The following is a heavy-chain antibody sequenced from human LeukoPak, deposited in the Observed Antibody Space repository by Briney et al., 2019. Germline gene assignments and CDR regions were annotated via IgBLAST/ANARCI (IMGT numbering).Heavy chain of an antibody. J-gene: IGHJ6*02. Sequence: GGSLRLSCAASGFTFSSYGMHWVSQAPGKGLEWVAFIWYDGSNKYYADSVKGRFTISRDNSKNTLYLQMNSLRAEDTAVYYCARDYSSGWSFVTYYYYGMDVWGQGTTVTVSS. CDR1: GFTFSSYG. CDR3: ARDYSSGWSFVTYYYYGMDV. CDR2: IWYDGSNK. D-gene: IGHD6-19*01. V-gene: IGHV3-33*01.